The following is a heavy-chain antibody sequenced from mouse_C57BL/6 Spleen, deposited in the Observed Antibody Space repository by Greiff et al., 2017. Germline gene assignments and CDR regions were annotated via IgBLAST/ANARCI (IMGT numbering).Heavy chain of an antibody. J-gene: IGHJ2*01. Sequence: EVKLVESGGGLVQPGGSLKLSCAASGFTFSDYYMYWVRQTPEKRLEWVAYISNGGGSTYYPDTVKGRFTISRDNAKNTLYLQMSRLKSEDTAMYYCARQGYDSLYYFDYWGQGTTLTVSS. CDR3: ARQGYDSLYYFDY. CDR2: ISNGGGST. D-gene: IGHD2-2*01. CDR1: GFTFSDYY. V-gene: IGHV5-12*01.